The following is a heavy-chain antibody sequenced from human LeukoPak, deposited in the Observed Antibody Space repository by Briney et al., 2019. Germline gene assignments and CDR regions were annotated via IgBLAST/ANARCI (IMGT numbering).Heavy chain of an antibody. D-gene: IGHD1-26*01. CDR3: TRDSGTYNGFDP. CDR2: IDKKDKGYATAT. V-gene: IGHV3-73*01. CDR1: GFTFRGSA. J-gene: IGHJ5*02. Sequence: PGGSLRLSCAASGFTFRGSAIHWVRQSSGKGLEWVGQIDKKDKGYATATAYAASVKGRFTISRDDSINTAYLQMKSLKTEDTAHYYCTRDSGTYNGFDPRGQGTLVTVSS.